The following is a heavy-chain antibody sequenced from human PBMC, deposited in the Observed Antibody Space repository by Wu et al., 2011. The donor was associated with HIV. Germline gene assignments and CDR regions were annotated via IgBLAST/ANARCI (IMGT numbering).Heavy chain of an antibody. Sequence: QSWVEVKKPGASVKVSCKASGYAFTGYYIHWVRQAPGQGLEWMGWINPNSGDTNFAQKFQGRVTLTRDTSINIVYMELSGLTSDDTAVYYCARGWLQFSYLTFWGQGTLVTVSS. D-gene: IGHD5-24*01. CDR3: ARGWLQFSYLTF. V-gene: IGHV1-2*02. CDR1: GYAFTGYY. CDR2: INPNSGDT. J-gene: IGHJ4*02.